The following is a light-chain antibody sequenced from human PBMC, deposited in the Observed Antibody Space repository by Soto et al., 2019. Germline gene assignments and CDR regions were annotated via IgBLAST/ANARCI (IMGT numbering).Light chain of an antibody. CDR3: QSYDSSLSAPYV. CDR2: GNS. J-gene: IGLJ1*01. V-gene: IGLV1-40*01. CDR1: SSNIGAGYD. Sequence: QSVLTQPPSVSGAPGQRVTISCTGSSSNIGAGYDVHWYQQLPGTAPKLLIYGNSNRPSGVPDRFSGSKSGTSASLAITGLQAEDEADYYCQSYDSSLSAPYVFGTGTKLIVL.